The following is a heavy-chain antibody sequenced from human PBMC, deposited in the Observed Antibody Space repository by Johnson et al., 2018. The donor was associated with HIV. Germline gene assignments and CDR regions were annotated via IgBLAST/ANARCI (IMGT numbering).Heavy chain of an antibody. D-gene: IGHD5-24*01. V-gene: IGHV3-13*01. J-gene: IGHJ3*02. CDR1: GFTFSSYD. CDR3: ARRDPWVENGAFDI. Sequence: VQLMESGGGLVQPGGSLRLSCAASGFTFSSYDMHWVRQATGKGLEWVSAIGTAGDTYYPGSVKGRFTISRENAKNSLYLQMNSLRAGDTAVYFCARRDPWVENGAFDIWGQGTVVTVSS. CDR2: IGTAGDT.